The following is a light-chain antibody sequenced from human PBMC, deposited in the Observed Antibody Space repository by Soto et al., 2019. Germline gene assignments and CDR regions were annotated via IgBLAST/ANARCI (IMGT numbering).Light chain of an antibody. Sequence: DIQMTQSPSTLSASVGDRVTITCRASQSISSWSAWYQQKPGKAPKLLIYKASSLESGVPSRFSGSGSGTEFTLTISSLQPDDSATYYCQQYNSYWTFGQGTKVDIK. V-gene: IGKV1-5*03. CDR2: KAS. CDR3: QQYNSYWT. CDR1: QSISSW. J-gene: IGKJ1*01.